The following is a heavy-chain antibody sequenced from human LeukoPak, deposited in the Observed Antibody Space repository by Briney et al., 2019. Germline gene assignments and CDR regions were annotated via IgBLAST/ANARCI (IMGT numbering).Heavy chain of an antibody. V-gene: IGHV4-39*02. Sequence: SVTLSLTCAVSGASISSSIHYWGWVRQPPGKGLEWIGSVYYSGGTYYNPSLESRLTISVDTSNNRFSLKLKSVTAADTAVFYCARVTTGSTTLDSWGQGILVTVSS. J-gene: IGHJ5*01. CDR1: GASISSSIHY. CDR3: ARVTTGSTTLDS. D-gene: IGHD1-1*01. CDR2: VYYSGGT.